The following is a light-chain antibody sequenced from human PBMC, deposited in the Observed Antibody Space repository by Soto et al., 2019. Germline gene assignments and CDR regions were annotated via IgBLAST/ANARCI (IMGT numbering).Light chain of an antibody. CDR2: YMS. Sequence: EIVLTQSPATLSSSPGETATLSCRASQYVGTRLAWYQHKPGQAPRLLIYYMSKRATGIPARFSGSGSGTDFTLTISNLAPEDFGVYYCHQRQSWPRTFG. CDR1: QYVGTR. V-gene: IGKV3-11*01. CDR3: HQRQSWPRT. J-gene: IGKJ1*01.